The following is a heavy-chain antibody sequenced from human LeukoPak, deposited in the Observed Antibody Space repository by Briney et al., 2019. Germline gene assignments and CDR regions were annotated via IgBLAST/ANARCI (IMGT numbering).Heavy chain of an antibody. CDR2: IIPIFGTA. Sequence: ASVKVSCKASGGTFSSYAISWVRQAPGQGLEWMGGIIPIFGTANYAQKFQGRVTITADESTSTAYMELSSLRSEDSAVYYCARGWELLNFDYWGQGTLVTVSS. CDR3: ARGWELLNFDY. CDR1: GGTFSSYA. V-gene: IGHV1-69*13. J-gene: IGHJ4*02. D-gene: IGHD1-26*01.